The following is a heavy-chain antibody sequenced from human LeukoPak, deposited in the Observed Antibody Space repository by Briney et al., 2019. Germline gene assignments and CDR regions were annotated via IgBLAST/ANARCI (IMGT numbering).Heavy chain of an antibody. J-gene: IGHJ4*02. Sequence: GGSLRLSCSTSGFTFSNHFMHWVRQIPGKGLEYVSSIGPNGASTLYAYSVKGRFTISRDNSKNALYLQLTSLRLEDTALYYCVKDLTGTWSFDYWGQGTLVTVSS. V-gene: IGHV3-64D*06. CDR3: VKDLTGTWSFDY. CDR1: GFTFSNHF. D-gene: IGHD3-9*01. CDR2: IGPNGAST.